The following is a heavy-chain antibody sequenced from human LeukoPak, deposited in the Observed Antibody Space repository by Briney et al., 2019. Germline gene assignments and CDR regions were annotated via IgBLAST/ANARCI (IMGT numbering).Heavy chain of an antibody. V-gene: IGHV4-30-4*07. CDR2: IYYSVNT. CDR3: ARDGGVAPHNWFDP. D-gene: IGHD2-8*02. J-gene: IGHJ5*02. CDR1: GGSISSGGYS. Sequence: SETLSLTCAVSGGSISSGGYSWSWIREPPGKGLEWIGYIYYSVNTYYSPSLKSRVTISVDTSKNQFSLKLSSVTAADTAVYYCARDGGVAPHNWFDPWGQGTLVTVSS.